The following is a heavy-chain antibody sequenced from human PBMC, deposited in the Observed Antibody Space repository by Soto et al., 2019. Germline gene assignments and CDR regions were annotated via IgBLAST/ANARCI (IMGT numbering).Heavy chain of an antibody. Sequence: PGGSLRLSCAASGFTFSNFAMSWVRQAPGKGLEWVSAISGSGGSTYYADSVKGRISISRDNSKNTLYLQMNSLRAEDTAVYYCAKDTAGDYYYCGMDVWGQGTTVTVSS. J-gene: IGHJ6*02. V-gene: IGHV3-23*01. D-gene: IGHD2-8*02. CDR3: AKDTAGDYYYCGMDV. CDR1: GFTFSNFA. CDR2: ISGSGGST.